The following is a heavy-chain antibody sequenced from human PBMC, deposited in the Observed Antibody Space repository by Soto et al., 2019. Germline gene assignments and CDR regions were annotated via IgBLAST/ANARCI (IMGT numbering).Heavy chain of an antibody. V-gene: IGHV3-30-3*01. CDR2: ISYDGSNK. D-gene: IGHD4-17*01. CDR1: GFTFSSYA. J-gene: IGHJ4*02. Sequence: QVQLVESGGGVVQPGRSLRLSCAASGFTFSSYAMHWVRQAPGKGLEWVAVISYDGSNKYYADSVKGRFTISRDNSKNTLYLQMNSLRAEDTAVYYCARDDDYGDYYFHYWGQGTLVTVSS. CDR3: ARDDDYGDYYFHY.